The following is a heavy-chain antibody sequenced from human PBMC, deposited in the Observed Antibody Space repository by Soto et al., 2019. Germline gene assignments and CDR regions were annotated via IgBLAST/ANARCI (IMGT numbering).Heavy chain of an antibody. CDR3: ARLGSSASFGY. D-gene: IGHD6-13*01. J-gene: IGHJ4*02. Sequence: QVQLQESGPGLVKPSETLSLACTVSGGSISNYYWTWIRQPPGKGLEWIGYIYYSGSTNYTPSLKRRVTISVETSKHQSSPKMSSVAATDTAVYDIARLGSSASFGYWGPGNLVTVSS. CDR1: GGSISNYY. V-gene: IGHV4-59*08. CDR2: IYYSGST.